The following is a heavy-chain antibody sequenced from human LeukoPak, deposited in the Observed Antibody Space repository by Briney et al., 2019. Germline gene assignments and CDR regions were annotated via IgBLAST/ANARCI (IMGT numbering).Heavy chain of an antibody. CDR1: GFTFSSYA. CDR2: ISYDGSNK. Sequence: GSLRLSCAASGFTFSSYAMHWVRQAPGKGLEWVAVISYDGSNKYYADSVKGRFTISRDNSKNTLYLQMNSLRAEDTAVYYCARARPALTEYYYYYGMDVWGQGTTATVSS. V-gene: IGHV3-30*04. CDR3: ARARPALTEYYYYYGMDV. D-gene: IGHD6-6*01. J-gene: IGHJ6*02.